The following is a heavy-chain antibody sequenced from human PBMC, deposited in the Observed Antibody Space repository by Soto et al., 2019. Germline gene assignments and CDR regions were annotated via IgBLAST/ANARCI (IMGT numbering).Heavy chain of an antibody. D-gene: IGHD3-10*01. V-gene: IGHV4-39*01. CDR3: AKGGSGSYSNAFDI. J-gene: IGHJ3*02. CDR1: GGSISGSSYY. CDR2: IYYSGST. Sequence: PSETLSLTCTVSGGSISGSSYYWGWIRQPPGKGLEWIGSIYYSGSTYYNPSLKSRVTISVDTSKNQFSLKLSSVTAADTAVYYCAKGGSGSYSNAFDIWGQGTMVTVSS.